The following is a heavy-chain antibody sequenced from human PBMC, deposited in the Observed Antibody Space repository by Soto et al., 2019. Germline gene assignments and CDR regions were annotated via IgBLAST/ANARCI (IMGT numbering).Heavy chain of an antibody. V-gene: IGHV2-5*02. CDR3: AHRILRTVFGLVTTTAIYFDF. J-gene: IGHJ4*02. CDR2: IYWDDDK. CDR1: GFSLTTSGVG. D-gene: IGHD3-3*01. Sequence: QITLNESGPTVVKPAETLTLTCTFSGFSLTTSGVGVGWIRQSPGKAPEWLALIYWDDDKRYSASLKSRLTITNDTAKNQLVLTIASVDPADTATYYCAHRILRTVFGLVTTTAIYFDFWGQGTPVVVSS.